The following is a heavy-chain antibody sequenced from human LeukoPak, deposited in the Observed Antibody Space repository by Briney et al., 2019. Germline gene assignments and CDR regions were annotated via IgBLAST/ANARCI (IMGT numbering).Heavy chain of an antibody. V-gene: IGHV4-30-2*01. Sequence: PSETLSLTCDVSGGSISSGGYSWSWIRQPPGKGLEWIGYIYHSGSTYYNPSLKSRVTISVDRSKNQFSLKLSSVTAADTAVYYCARTSIAARRANAFDIWGQGTMVTVSS. D-gene: IGHD6-6*01. CDR3: ARTSIAARRANAFDI. J-gene: IGHJ3*02. CDR2: IYHSGST. CDR1: GGSISSGGYS.